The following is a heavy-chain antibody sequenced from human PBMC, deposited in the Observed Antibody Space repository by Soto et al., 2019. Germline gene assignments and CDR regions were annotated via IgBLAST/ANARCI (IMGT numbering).Heavy chain of an antibody. Sequence: QVQLQESGPGLVKPSQTLSLTCTVSGGSISSGGYYWSWIRQHPGKGLEWIGYIYYSGSTYYNPSLKSRVTISVDTSKNQFSLKLSSVTAGDTAVYYCARAVVPRGPGWFDPWGQGTLVTVSS. CDR1: GGSISSGGYY. D-gene: IGHD3-10*01. CDR2: IYYSGST. CDR3: ARAVVPRGPGWFDP. J-gene: IGHJ5*02. V-gene: IGHV4-31*03.